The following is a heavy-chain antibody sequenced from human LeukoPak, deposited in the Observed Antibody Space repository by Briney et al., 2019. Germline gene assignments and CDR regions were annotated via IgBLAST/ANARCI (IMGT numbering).Heavy chain of an antibody. CDR3: ARANSGSWYWGGENGFAP. CDR1: GYTFTSYD. J-gene: IGHJ5*02. CDR2: MNPNSGNT. Sequence: ASVKVSCKASGYTFTSYDINWVRQATGQGLEWMGWMNPNSGNTGYAQKFQGRVTMTRKTSISTAYMELSSLRSEDTAVYYCARANSGSWYWGGENGFAPGGRGTVAPVPS. D-gene: IGHD6-13*01. V-gene: IGHV1-8*01.